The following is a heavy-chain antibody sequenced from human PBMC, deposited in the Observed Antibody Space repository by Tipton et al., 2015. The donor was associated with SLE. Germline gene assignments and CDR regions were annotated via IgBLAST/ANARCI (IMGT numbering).Heavy chain of an antibody. CDR3: ARSLGWLNWIDS. CDR2: ISPTGTN. Sequence: GLVKPSGTLSLTCTVSAGSISTNHWWTWVRQPPGKALEWVGEISPTGTNNYNPSLGSRVTLSVDNSKNQFSLKLTSVTAADTAVYYCARSLGWLNWIDSWGNGTLVTVSS. CDR1: AGSISTNHW. D-gene: IGHD3-3*01. J-gene: IGHJ5*01. V-gene: IGHV4-4*02.